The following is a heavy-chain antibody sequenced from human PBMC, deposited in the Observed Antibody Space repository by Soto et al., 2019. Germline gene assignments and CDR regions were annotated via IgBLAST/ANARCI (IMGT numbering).Heavy chain of an antibody. D-gene: IGHD3-16*02. CDR1: GFTFSSYA. Sequence: PGGSLRLSCAASGFTFSSYAMSWVRQAPGKGLEWVSAISGSGGSTYYADSVKGRFTISRDNSKNTLYLQMNSLRAEDTAVYYCAKDVDDYIWGSYRYYFDYWGQGTLVTVSS. CDR3: AKDVDDYIWGSYRYYFDY. J-gene: IGHJ4*02. CDR2: ISGSGGST. V-gene: IGHV3-23*01.